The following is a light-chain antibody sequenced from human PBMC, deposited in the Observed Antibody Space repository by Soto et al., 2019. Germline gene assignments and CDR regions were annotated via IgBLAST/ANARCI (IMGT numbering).Light chain of an antibody. Sequence: EMLMTQSPATLSVSPGERATLSCRATQNIGNNLAWYHQKPGQAPSLLIYRASTRAPGVPARFSGSGSGTEFTLAISSLQSGDFGVYYCQRQNGWPITFGQGTRLEIK. CDR1: QNIGNN. CDR3: QRQNGWPIT. V-gene: IGKV3-15*01. CDR2: RAS. J-gene: IGKJ5*01.